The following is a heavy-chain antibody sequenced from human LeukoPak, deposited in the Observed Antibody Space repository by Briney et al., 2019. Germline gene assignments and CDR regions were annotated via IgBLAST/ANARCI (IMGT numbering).Heavy chain of an antibody. Sequence: GGSLRLSCAASGFTFSSYNMDWVRQAPGKGLEWGSSISPSSSYIYYADSVRGRFTISRDNAKNSLYLQMNSLRAEDTAVYYCASGSRGSYSYWGQGTLVTVSS. V-gene: IGHV3-21*01. D-gene: IGHD1-26*01. J-gene: IGHJ4*02. CDR1: GFTFSSYN. CDR3: ASGSRGSYSY. CDR2: ISPSSSYI.